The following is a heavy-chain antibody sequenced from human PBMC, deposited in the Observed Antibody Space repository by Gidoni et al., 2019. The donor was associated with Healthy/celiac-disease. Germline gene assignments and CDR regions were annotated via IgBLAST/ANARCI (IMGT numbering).Heavy chain of an antibody. CDR3: TRQPIAAAGLDY. Sequence: EVQLVESGGGLVQPGGSLKLSCAASGFTFSGSAMHWVRQASGKGLEWVGRIRSKANSYATAYAASVKGRFTISRDDSKNTAYLQMNSLKTEDTAVYYCTRQPIAAAGLDYWGQGTLVTVSS. D-gene: IGHD6-13*01. J-gene: IGHJ4*02. CDR2: IRSKANSYAT. V-gene: IGHV3-73*02. CDR1: GFTFSGSA.